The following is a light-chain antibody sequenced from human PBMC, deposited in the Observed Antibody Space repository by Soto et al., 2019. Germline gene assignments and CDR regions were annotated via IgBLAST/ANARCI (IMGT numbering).Light chain of an antibody. CDR3: QSYDSSLRTSI. V-gene: IGLV1-40*01. Sequence: QSVLTQSPSVSGAPGQRVTISCTGSSSNIGPGYDVHWYQQLPGTAPKLLIFGNTNRPSGVPDRFSVSKSGTSVSLAITGLQAEDEADYYCQSYDSSLRTSIFGGGTKLTV. CDR1: SSNIGPGYD. J-gene: IGLJ2*01. CDR2: GNT.